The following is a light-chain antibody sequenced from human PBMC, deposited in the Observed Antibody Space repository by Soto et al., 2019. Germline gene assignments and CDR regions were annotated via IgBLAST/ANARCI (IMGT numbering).Light chain of an antibody. V-gene: IGKV1-8*01. CDR3: QQYYSYPRT. CDR2: ASS. J-gene: IGKJ1*01. Sequence: AIRVTQSPSSISASPGDRVSITCRASQHISSFLAWYQQRPGKAPNLLLYASSSLQSGVPSRFSGSGSGTDFTLTISNLQSEDFGTYYCQQYYSYPRTFGQGTNVEIK. CDR1: QHISSF.